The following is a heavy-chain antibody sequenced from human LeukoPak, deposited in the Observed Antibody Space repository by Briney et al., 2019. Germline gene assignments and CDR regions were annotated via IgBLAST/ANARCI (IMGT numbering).Heavy chain of an antibody. Sequence: SGGSLRLSCAASGFTFSTYMMNWVRQAPGKGLEWVSYISSSGSTIYYADSVKGRFTISRDNAKKSPYLQMNSLRAEDTAVYYCASGHCSSTSCYPFDYWGQGTLVTVSS. D-gene: IGHD2-2*01. CDR1: GFTFSTYM. CDR2: ISSSGSTI. CDR3: ASGHCSSTSCYPFDY. J-gene: IGHJ4*02. V-gene: IGHV3-48*04.